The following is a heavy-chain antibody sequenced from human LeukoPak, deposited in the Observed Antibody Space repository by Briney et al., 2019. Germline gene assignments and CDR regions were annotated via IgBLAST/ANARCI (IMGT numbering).Heavy chain of an antibody. Sequence: GGSLRLPCAASGFTFSSYAMSWVRQAPGKGLEWVSAISGSGGSTYYADSVKGRFTISRDNSKNTLYLQMNSLRAEDTAVYYCAKVLMSGNFFDYWGQGTLVTVSS. CDR2: ISGSGGST. CDR1: GFTFSSYA. CDR3: AKVLMSGNFFDY. V-gene: IGHV3-23*01. J-gene: IGHJ4*02. D-gene: IGHD3-3*01.